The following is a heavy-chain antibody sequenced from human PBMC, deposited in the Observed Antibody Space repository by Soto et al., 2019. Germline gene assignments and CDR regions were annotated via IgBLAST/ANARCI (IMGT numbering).Heavy chain of an antibody. CDR3: ARVSPQYSAYNWNSADYYYMDV. D-gene: IGHD1-7*01. Sequence: GGSLRLSCAASGFTVSSNYMSWVRQAPGKGLEWVSVIYSGGSTYYADSVKGRFTISRDNSKNTLYLQMNSLRAEDTAVYYCARVSPQYSAYNWNSADYYYMDVWSKGTTVTVSS. J-gene: IGHJ6*03. CDR2: IYSGGST. V-gene: IGHV3-66*01. CDR1: GFTVSSNY.